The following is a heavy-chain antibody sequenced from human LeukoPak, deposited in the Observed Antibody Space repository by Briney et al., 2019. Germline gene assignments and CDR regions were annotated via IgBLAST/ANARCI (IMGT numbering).Heavy chain of an antibody. CDR2: ISGSGGST. Sequence: GGSLRLSCAASGFTFSSYAMSWVRQAPGKGLEWVSAISGSGGSTYYADSVKGRFIISRDNTKNTLYLQMNSLRAEDTAVYYCAKDPSPELYDILPGSQFGYWGQGTLVTVSS. V-gene: IGHV3-23*01. D-gene: IGHD3-9*01. CDR1: GFTFSSYA. CDR3: AKDPSPELYDILPGSQFGY. J-gene: IGHJ4*02.